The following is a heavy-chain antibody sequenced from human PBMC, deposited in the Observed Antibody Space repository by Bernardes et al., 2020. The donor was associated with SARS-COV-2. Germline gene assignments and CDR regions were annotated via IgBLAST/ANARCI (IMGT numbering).Heavy chain of an antibody. CDR3: AKDKGEVELAKDY. CDR1: VYTFSGYY. J-gene: IGHJ4*02. Sequence: ASVQVSCKASVYTFSGYYLLRVRQAPRQGLEWIGWINPHSCFTNYAQKSQRRVTMTSDTSISAAYMQVRSLNYDETAFYYCAKDKGEVELAKDYWGQGTLVTVSS. CDR2: INPHSCFT. D-gene: IGHD1-1*01. V-gene: IGHV1-2*02.